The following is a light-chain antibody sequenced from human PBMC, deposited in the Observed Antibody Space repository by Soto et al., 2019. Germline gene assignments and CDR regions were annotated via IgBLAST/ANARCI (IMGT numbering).Light chain of an antibody. Sequence: IQLTQSPSSLSASVGDRATITCRASQGISSYLAWYQQKPEKAPKLLIYAATTLQSGVPSRFSGSGSRTEFTLTISSQQPEDFVTYYCQHLNSYPLTFGGGTKVEIK. CDR1: QGISSY. CDR2: AAT. V-gene: IGKV1-9*01. CDR3: QHLNSYPLT. J-gene: IGKJ4*01.